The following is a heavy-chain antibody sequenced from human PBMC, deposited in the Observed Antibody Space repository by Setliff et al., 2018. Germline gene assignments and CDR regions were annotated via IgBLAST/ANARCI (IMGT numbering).Heavy chain of an antibody. CDR1: GYTLTELS. J-gene: IGHJ5*02. CDR2: IWNDGSTK. V-gene: IGHV3-33*01. Sequence: SCKVSGYTLTELSMHWVRQAPGKGLEWVALIWNDGSTKFYGDSVKGRFTISRDNSENTLYLQMNSLRAEDTAVYYYARALRGYCSGGSCYNWFDPWGQGTLVTVSS. D-gene: IGHD2-15*01. CDR3: ARALRGYCSGGSCYNWFDP.